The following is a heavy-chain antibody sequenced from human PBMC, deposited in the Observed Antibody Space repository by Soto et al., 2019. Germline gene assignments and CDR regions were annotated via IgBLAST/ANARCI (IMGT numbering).Heavy chain of an antibody. Sequence: EVQLVESGGGLVQPGGSLRLSCAASGFTVSSNYMSWVRQAPGKGLEWVAVIYSGGSTYYADSVKGRFTISRDNSKNTLYLQMNSLRAEDTAVYYCARAYYDFWSKFSYFDYWGQGTLVTVSS. V-gene: IGHV3-66*01. D-gene: IGHD3-3*01. CDR3: ARAYYDFWSKFSYFDY. CDR2: IYSGGST. CDR1: GFTVSSNY. J-gene: IGHJ4*02.